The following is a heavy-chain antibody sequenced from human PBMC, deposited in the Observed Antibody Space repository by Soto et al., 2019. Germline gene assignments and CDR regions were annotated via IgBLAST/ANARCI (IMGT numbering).Heavy chain of an antibody. CDR3: GRQRSYYASGSYLDS. Sequence: QLQLQESGPGLVKPSETLSLTCTVSGGSIRNSNYYWGWIRQPPGKGLEWIGNVYYSGSTSYNPSLKSRVTISAHTSENQFSLRLSSVTAADTAVYYCGRQRSYYASGSYLDSWGQGTLVTVSS. V-gene: IGHV4-39*01. J-gene: IGHJ4*02. CDR1: GGSIRNSNYY. CDR2: VYYSGST. D-gene: IGHD3-10*01.